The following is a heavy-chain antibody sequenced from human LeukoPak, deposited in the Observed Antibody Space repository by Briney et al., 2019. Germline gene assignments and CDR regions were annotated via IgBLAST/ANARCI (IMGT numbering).Heavy chain of an antibody. Sequence: SGPTLVNPTETLTLTCTVSGFSLSNARVGVSWIRQPPGKALEWLAYIFSNDEKSYSTSLKSRLTISNDTSTSQVVLTMTNMDPVDTATYYCARITLGGYFDYWGQGTLVTVSS. V-gene: IGHV2-26*01. CDR3: ARITLGGYFDY. CDR1: GFSLSNARVG. D-gene: IGHD3-16*01. CDR2: IFSNDEK. J-gene: IGHJ4*02.